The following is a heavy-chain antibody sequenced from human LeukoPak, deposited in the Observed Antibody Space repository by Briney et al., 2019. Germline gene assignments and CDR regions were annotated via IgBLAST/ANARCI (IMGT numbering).Heavy chain of an antibody. J-gene: IGHJ4*02. CDR2: IIPIFGTA. D-gene: IGHD3-3*01. V-gene: IGHV1-69*13. Sequence: SVKVPCKASGYTFTSYGISWVRQAPGQGLEWMGGIIPIFGTANYAQKFQGRVTITADESTSTAYMELSSLRSEDTAVYYCARAKPAYYDFWSGDSQHFDYWGQGTLVTVSS. CDR3: ARAKPAYYDFWSGDSQHFDY. CDR1: GYTFTSYG.